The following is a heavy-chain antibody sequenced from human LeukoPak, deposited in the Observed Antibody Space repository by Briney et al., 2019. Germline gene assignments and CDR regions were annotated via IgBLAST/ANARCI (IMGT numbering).Heavy chain of an antibody. CDR2: IRYDGGNK. CDR1: GLTFSTYG. V-gene: IGHV3-30*02. CDR3: AKEVDYSNYNPPEYYFDY. D-gene: IGHD4-11*01. Sequence: GGSLRLSCAASGLTFSTYGMHWVRQAPGKGLEWVAFIRYDGGNKYYADSVKGRFTISRDNSKNTLYLQMNSLRAEDTAVYYCAKEVDYSNYNPPEYYFDYWGQGTLVTVSS. J-gene: IGHJ4*02.